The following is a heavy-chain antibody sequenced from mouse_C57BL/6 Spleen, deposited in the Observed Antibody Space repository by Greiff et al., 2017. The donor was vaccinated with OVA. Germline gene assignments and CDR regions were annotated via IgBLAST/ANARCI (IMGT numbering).Heavy chain of an antibody. CDR3: ARTQLTGTRFFDY. Sequence: EVMLVESGGGLVKPGGSLKLSCAASGFTFSSYAMSWVRQTPEKRLEWVATISDGGSYTYYPDNVKGRFTISRDNAKNNLYLQMSHLKSEDTAMYYWARTQLTGTRFFDYWGQGTTLTVSS. V-gene: IGHV5-4*03. J-gene: IGHJ2*01. D-gene: IGHD4-1*01. CDR2: ISDGGSYT. CDR1: GFTFSSYA.